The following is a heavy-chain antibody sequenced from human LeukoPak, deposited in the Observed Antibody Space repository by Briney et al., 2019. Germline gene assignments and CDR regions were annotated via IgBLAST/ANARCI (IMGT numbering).Heavy chain of an antibody. CDR3: ARDEYTSGRAPYYYFDY. CDR1: GFTFSSYA. D-gene: IGHD6-19*01. CDR2: ISYDGSNK. J-gene: IGHJ4*02. V-gene: IGHV3-30-3*01. Sequence: GGSLRLSCAASGFTFSSYAIHWVRQAPGKGLERVPVISYDGSNKYYADSVKGRFTISRDNSKNTLYLQMNSLRAEDTAVYYCARDEYTSGRAPYYYFDYWGQGTLVTVSS.